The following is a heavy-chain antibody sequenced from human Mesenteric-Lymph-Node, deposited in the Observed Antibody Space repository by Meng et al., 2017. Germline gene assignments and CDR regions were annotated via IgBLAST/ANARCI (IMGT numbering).Heavy chain of an antibody. D-gene: IGHD3-9*01. CDR2: IIPIFGTT. CDR1: GGTSSSYS. CDR3: ARSPINYDLLKGFHTNPFDY. J-gene: IGHJ4*02. V-gene: IGHV1-69*13. Sequence: SVKVSCKASGGTSSSYSINWVRQAPGQGLEWMGGIIPIFGTTNYAQKFQGRVTITADESTSTANMELSSLSSEDTAMYYCARSPINYDLLKGFHTNPFDYWGQGTLVTGSS.